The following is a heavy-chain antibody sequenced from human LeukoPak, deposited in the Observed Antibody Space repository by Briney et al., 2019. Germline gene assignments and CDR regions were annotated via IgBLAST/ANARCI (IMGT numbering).Heavy chain of an antibody. CDR2: IYYSGST. V-gene: IGHV4-61*05. CDR3: ARDRHRVPSQYDSSGYYLDY. CDR1: GGSISSISYY. Sequence: AETLSLTCTISGGSISSISYYWGWIRQPPGKGLEWIGYIYYSGSTNYNPSLKSRVTISVDTSKNQFSLKLSSVTAADTAVYYCARDRHRVPSQYDSSGYYLDYWGQGTLVTVSS. J-gene: IGHJ4*02. D-gene: IGHD3-22*01.